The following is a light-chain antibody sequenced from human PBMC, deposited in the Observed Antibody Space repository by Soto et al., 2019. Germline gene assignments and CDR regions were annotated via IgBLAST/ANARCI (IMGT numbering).Light chain of an antibody. CDR2: GAS. CDR3: QQYNNWPPAYT. CDR1: QSINNN. Sequence: EIVMTQSAVTLSVSPGERATLSCRASQSINNNLAWYQQKPGQAPRLLIYGASTRANGIPARFSGSGSGTEFTLTISSLQSEDSAVYYCQQYNNWPPAYTFGQGTKLEIK. V-gene: IGKV3-15*01. J-gene: IGKJ2*01.